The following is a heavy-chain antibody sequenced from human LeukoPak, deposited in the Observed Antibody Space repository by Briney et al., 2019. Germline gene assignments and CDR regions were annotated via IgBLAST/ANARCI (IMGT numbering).Heavy chain of an antibody. Sequence: PSETLSLTCTVSGGSISSYYWSWIRQPPGKGLEWIGYIYYSGSTNYNPSLKSRVTISVDTSKNQFSLKLSSVTAADTAVYYCARVTDSGSYSGWSGKYNWFDPWGQGTLVTVSS. J-gene: IGHJ5*02. CDR2: IYYSGST. CDR3: ARVTDSGSYSGWSGKYNWFDP. V-gene: IGHV4-59*01. D-gene: IGHD1-26*01. CDR1: GGSISSYY.